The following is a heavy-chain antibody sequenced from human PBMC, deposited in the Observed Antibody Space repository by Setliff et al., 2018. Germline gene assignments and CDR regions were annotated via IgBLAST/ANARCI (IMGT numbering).Heavy chain of an antibody. D-gene: IGHD3-10*01. CDR3: ARHKSNGSGSYPSLYMDV. Sequence: PSETLSLTCRVSGGSISSGNYYWGLIRQPPGKGLEWVATIYYSGSTYSNPSPKSRLIISVDAPGNQFSVKLSSVTAADTAVYYCARHKSNGSGSYPSLYMDVWGKGIMVTV. CDR1: GGSISSGNYY. CDR2: IYYSGST. J-gene: IGHJ6*03. V-gene: IGHV4-39*01.